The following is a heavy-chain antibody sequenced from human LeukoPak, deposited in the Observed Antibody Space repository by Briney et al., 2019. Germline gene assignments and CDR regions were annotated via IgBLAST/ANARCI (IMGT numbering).Heavy chain of an antibody. CDR3: ADVDANA. V-gene: IGHV3-7*01. Sequence: GGSLRLSCAASGLTFSSYAMNWVRQAPGKGLEWVASIIPDGTTQYYVDSMKGRFTISRDNAKNSLYLQVNSLRVEDTAVYYCADVDANAWGQGTLVTVSS. D-gene: IGHD2-15*01. CDR2: IIPDGTTQ. CDR1: GLTFSSYA. J-gene: IGHJ5*02.